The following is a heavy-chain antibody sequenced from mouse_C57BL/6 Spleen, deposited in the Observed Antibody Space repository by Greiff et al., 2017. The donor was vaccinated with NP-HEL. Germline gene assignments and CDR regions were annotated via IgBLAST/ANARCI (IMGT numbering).Heavy chain of an antibody. CDR3: ARSDYSTPMDY. D-gene: IGHD2-5*01. V-gene: IGHV1-61*01. Sequence: QVQLQQPGAELVRPGSSVKLSCKASGYTFTSYWMDWVKQRPGQGLEWIGNIYPSDSETHYNQKFKDKATLTVDKSSSTAYMQLSSLTSEDSAVYYCARSDYSTPMDYWGQGTSVTVSS. CDR1: GYTFTSYW. J-gene: IGHJ4*01. CDR2: IYPSDSET.